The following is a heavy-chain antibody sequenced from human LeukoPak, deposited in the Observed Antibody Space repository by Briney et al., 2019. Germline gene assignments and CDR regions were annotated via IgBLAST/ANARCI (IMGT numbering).Heavy chain of an antibody. CDR3: ARGSDYGDY. D-gene: IGHD3-3*01. V-gene: IGHV4-59*01. Sequence: PSETLSLTCTVPGGSISSYYWSWIRQPPGKGLEWIGYIYYSGRTNYNPSLKSRVAITINTSKNQFSLRLSSVAAADTAVYYCARGSDYGDYWGQGTLVTVSS. J-gene: IGHJ4*02. CDR1: GGSISSYY. CDR2: IYYSGRT.